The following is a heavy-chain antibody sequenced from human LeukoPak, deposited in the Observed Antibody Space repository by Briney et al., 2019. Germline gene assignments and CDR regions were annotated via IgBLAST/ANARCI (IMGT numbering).Heavy chain of an antibody. J-gene: IGHJ4*02. D-gene: IGHD1-14*01. CDR2: ISTSGGSA. CDR3: AYRTGFDY. Sequence: GGSLRLSCAASGFTFSSYAMSWVRQAPGKGLEWVSTISTSGGSADYEDSVKGRFTISRDNSKNTLYLQVNSLGAEDTAVYYCAYRTGFDYWGRGTLVTVSS. CDR1: GFTFSSYA. V-gene: IGHV3-23*01.